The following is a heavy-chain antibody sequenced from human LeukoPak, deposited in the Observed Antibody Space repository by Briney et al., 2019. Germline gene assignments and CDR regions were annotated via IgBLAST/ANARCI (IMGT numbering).Heavy chain of an antibody. D-gene: IGHD3-22*01. CDR3: ATNAGHYYDSSGYDAFDI. J-gene: IGHJ3*02. CDR2: IIPILGTA. V-gene: IGHV1-69*05. CDR1: GGTFSSYA. Sequence: GASVKVSCKASGGTFSSYAISWVRQAPGQGLEWMGGIIPILGTANYAQKFQGRVTITTDESTSTAYMELSSLRSEDTAVYYCATNAGHYYDSSGYDAFDIWGQGTMVTVSS.